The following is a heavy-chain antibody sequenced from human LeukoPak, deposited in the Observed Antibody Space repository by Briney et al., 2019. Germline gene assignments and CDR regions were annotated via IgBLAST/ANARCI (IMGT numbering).Heavy chain of an antibody. V-gene: IGHV4-34*01. Sequence: SETLSLSCAVYGGSFSGYYWRWIRQPPGKGLEWIGEINHSGSTNYNPSLKSRVTISVDTSKNQFSLKLSSVTAADTAVYYCATSEDYYGSDAFDIWGQGTMVTVSS. CDR1: GGSFSGYY. CDR3: ATSEDYYGSDAFDI. CDR2: INHSGST. J-gene: IGHJ3*02. D-gene: IGHD3-10*01.